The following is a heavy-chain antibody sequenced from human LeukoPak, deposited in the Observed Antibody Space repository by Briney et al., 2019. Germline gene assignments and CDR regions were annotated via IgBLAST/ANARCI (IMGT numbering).Heavy chain of an antibody. Sequence: GGSLRLSCAASGFTYSSYWMSWVRQAPGKGLEWVANIKQDGSEKYYVDSVKGRFTISRDNAKDSLYLQMNSLRAEDTAVYYCARGHVLRFLEGIDYWGQGTLVTVSS. V-gene: IGHV3-7*01. CDR2: IKQDGSEK. CDR3: ARGHVLRFLEGIDY. CDR1: GFTYSSYW. J-gene: IGHJ4*02. D-gene: IGHD3-3*01.